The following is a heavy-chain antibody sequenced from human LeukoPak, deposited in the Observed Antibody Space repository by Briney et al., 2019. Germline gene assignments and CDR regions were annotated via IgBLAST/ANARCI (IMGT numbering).Heavy chain of an antibody. CDR3: ARDRDPYYYGSGSQSWFDP. V-gene: IGHV3-20*04. D-gene: IGHD3-10*01. Sequence: GGSLRLSCAASGFTFDDYDMSWVRQAPGKGLEWVSGINWNGGSTGYADSVKGRFTISRDNAKNSLYLQMNSLRAEDTALYYCARDRDPYYYGSGSQSWFDPWGQGTLVTVSS. CDR2: INWNGGST. CDR1: GFTFDDYD. J-gene: IGHJ5*02.